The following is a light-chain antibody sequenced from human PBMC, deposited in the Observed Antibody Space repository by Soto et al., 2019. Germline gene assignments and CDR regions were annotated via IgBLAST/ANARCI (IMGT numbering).Light chain of an antibody. Sequence: QSVLTQPASVSGSPGQSITISCSGTSSDVGGSNLVSWYQQHPGKAPKLIIFEGDRRPSGVSGRFSGSKSGNTASLTISGLQAEDEADYYCCSFARTSSFYASGTGTKVTVL. V-gene: IGLV2-23*01. J-gene: IGLJ1*01. CDR1: SSDVGGSNL. CDR3: CSFARTSSFYA. CDR2: EGD.